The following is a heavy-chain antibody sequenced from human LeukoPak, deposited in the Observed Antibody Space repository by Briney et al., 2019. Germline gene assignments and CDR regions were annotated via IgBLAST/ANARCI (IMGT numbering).Heavy chain of an antibody. V-gene: IGHV3-21*01. D-gene: IGHD3-10*01. Sequence: PGGSLRLSCASSGFTFSSYSMNWVRQAPGKGLEWVSSISSSSSYIYYADSVKGRFTISRGNAKNSLYLQMNSLRAEDTAVYYCARVVRGEFDYWGQGTLVTVSS. CDR1: GFTFSSYS. CDR2: ISSSSSYI. J-gene: IGHJ4*02. CDR3: ARVVRGEFDY.